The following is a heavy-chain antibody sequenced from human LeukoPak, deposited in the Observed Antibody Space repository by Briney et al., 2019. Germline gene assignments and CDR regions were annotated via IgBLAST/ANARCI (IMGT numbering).Heavy chain of an antibody. V-gene: IGHV4-4*02. J-gene: IGHJ4*02. CDR1: GGSISSSNW. CDR3: AQYSSGWYSADY. Sequence: SETLSLTCAVSGGSISSSNWWSWVRQPPGKGLEWIGEIYHSGSTNYNPSLKSRVTISVDKSKNQFSLKLSSVTAADTAVYYCAQYSSGWYSADYWGQGTLVTASS. D-gene: IGHD6-19*01. CDR2: IYHSGST.